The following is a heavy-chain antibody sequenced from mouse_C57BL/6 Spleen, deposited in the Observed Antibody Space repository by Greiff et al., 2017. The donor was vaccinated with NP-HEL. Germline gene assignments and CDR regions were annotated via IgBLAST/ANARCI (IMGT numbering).Heavy chain of an antibody. D-gene: IGHD2-1*01. CDR3: AGLYYGNPWYFDV. CDR2: IYPRSGNT. Sequence: VQLQESGAELARPGASVKLSCKASGYTFTSYGISWVKQRTGQGLEWIGEIYPRSGNTYYNEKFKGKATLTADKSSSTAYMELRSLTSEDSAVYFCAGLYYGNPWYFDVWGTGTTVTVSS. CDR1: GYTFTSYG. J-gene: IGHJ1*03. V-gene: IGHV1-81*01.